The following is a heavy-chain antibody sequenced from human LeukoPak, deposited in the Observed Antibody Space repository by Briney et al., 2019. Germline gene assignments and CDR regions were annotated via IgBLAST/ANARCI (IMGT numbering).Heavy chain of an antibody. CDR2: ISGSGGST. CDR3: AKVDCSGGSCYLLSYFDY. V-gene: IGHV3-23*01. D-gene: IGHD2-15*01. Sequence: GGSLRLSCAASGFTFSGYAMSWVRQAPGKGLEWVSAISGSGGSTYYADSVKGRFTISRDNSKNTLYLQMNSLRAEDTAVYYCAKVDCSGGSCYLLSYFDYWGQGTLVTVSS. J-gene: IGHJ4*02. CDR1: GFTFSGYA.